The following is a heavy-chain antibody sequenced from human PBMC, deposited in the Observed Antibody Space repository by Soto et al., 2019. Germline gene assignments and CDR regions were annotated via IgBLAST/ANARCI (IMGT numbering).Heavy chain of an antibody. CDR1: GFTFSSYS. CDR2: ISSSSSYI. CDR3: ARSGAVEMATIAYFDY. D-gene: IGHD5-12*01. V-gene: IGHV3-21*01. J-gene: IGHJ4*02. Sequence: EVQLVESGGGLVKPGGSLRLSCAASGFTFSSYSMNWVRQAPGKGLEWVSSISSSSSYIYYADSVKGRFTISRDNAKNSLYLQMNSLRADDTAVYYCARSGAVEMATIAYFDYWGQGTLVTVSS.